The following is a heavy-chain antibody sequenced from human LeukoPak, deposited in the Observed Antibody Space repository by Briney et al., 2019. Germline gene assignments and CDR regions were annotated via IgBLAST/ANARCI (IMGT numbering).Heavy chain of an antibody. CDR3: AKGIGDYDTFDI. CDR1: GFTFSSHL. Sequence: PGGSLRLSCAASGFTFSSHLMHWVRQAPGKGLVWVSCISSDGAYTNYADSVRGRFTISRDSAKNTLYLQMNSLRAEDTALYYCAKGIGDYDTFDIWGQGTMVTVSS. J-gene: IGHJ3*02. D-gene: IGHD4-17*01. V-gene: IGHV3-74*01. CDR2: ISSDGAYT.